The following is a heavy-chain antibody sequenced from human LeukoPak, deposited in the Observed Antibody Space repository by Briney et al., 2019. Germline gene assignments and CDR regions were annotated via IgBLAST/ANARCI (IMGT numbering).Heavy chain of an antibody. V-gene: IGHV3-30-3*01. CDR2: ISYDGSNK. CDR3: ARAHIFDY. J-gene: IGHJ4*02. D-gene: IGHD2-21*01. Sequence: GGSLRLSCVASGFTFSSYAMHWVRQAPGKGLEWVAVISYDGSNKYYADSVKGRFTISGDNSKNTLYLQMNSLRAEDTAVYYCARAHIFDYWGQGTLVTVSS. CDR1: GFTFSSYA.